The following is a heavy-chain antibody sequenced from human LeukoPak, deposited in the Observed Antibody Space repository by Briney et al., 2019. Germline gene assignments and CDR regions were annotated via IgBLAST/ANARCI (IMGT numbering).Heavy chain of an antibody. Sequence: PSETLSLTCTVSGGSISSNSCYWGWIRQPPRKGLEWIGSIYYSGSPYYNPSLKSRVTISVDTSKNQFSLKVISVTAADTAVYYCARWTTARTGFDYRGQGTLVTVSS. J-gene: IGHJ4*02. V-gene: IGHV4-39*01. CDR2: IYYSGSP. CDR1: GGSISSNSCY. CDR3: ARWTTARTGFDY. D-gene: IGHD3/OR15-3a*01.